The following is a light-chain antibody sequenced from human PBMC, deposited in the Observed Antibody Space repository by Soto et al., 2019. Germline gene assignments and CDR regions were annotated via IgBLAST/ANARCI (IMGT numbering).Light chain of an antibody. Sequence: DIQMTQSPYTLSASVGDRVTITCRASQGISTWLAWYQQKPGTAPKLLIYDASSLESGVPSRFSGSGSGTEFTLTISSLQPDDFATYYCHHYNTYSTFGQGTKVDIK. CDR2: DAS. J-gene: IGKJ1*01. V-gene: IGKV1-5*01. CDR3: HHYNTYST. CDR1: QGISTW.